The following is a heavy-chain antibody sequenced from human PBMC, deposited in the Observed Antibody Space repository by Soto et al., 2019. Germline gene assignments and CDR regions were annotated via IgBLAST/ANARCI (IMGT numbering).Heavy chain of an antibody. D-gene: IGHD3-22*01. J-gene: IGHJ3*01. Sequence: EVQLVESGGGLVKPGGSLRLSCAASGFGFSGAWMSWVRQAPGKGLEWVGRIKRMNSGGTTDYAAPVKGRFTVSRDDSKSTLYLQMDSLEAEDTAVYYCVIDDYYYRGGYLYDPFDFWGQGTMVTVSS. V-gene: IGHV3-15*01. CDR1: GFGFSGAW. CDR3: VIDDYYYRGGYLYDPFDF. CDR2: IKRMNSGGTT.